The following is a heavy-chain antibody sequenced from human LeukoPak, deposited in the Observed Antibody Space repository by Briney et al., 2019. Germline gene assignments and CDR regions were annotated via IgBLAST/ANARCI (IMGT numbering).Heavy chain of an antibody. Sequence: GGSLRLSCAASGFTVSSNYMSWVRQGPGKGLEWVSVIYSGGSTYYADSVKGRFTISRDNSKNTLYLQMNSLRTEDTAVYYCARATMIRSRGYYFDYWGQGTLVTVSS. CDR3: ARATMIRSRGYYFDY. CDR2: IYSGGST. V-gene: IGHV3-53*01. CDR1: GFTVSSNY. J-gene: IGHJ4*02. D-gene: IGHD3-22*01.